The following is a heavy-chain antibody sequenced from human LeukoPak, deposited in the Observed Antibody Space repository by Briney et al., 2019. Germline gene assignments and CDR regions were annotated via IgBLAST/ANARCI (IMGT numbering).Heavy chain of an antibody. Sequence: SETLSLTCTVSGGSISSYYWSWIRQPPVRGLEWIGYIYYSGSTNYNPSLKSRVTISVDTSKNQFSLKLSSVTAADTAVYYCARGPPSSGYFLRMDAFDIWGQGTMVTVSS. CDR3: ARGPPSSGYFLRMDAFDI. D-gene: IGHD3-22*01. CDR1: GGSISSYY. CDR2: IYYSGST. J-gene: IGHJ3*02. V-gene: IGHV4-59*01.